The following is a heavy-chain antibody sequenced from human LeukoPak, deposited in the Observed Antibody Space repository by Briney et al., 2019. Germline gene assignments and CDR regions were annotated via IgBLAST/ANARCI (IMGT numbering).Heavy chain of an antibody. J-gene: IGHJ4*02. CDR3: ARGHSFGDDY. D-gene: IGHD3-10*01. V-gene: IGHV4-30-4*02. CDR1: GGSISSGDYY. CDR2: ISYSGST. Sequence: PSETLSLTCTVSGGSISSGDYYWSWIRQPPGKGLEWIGYISYSGSTYYNPSLMSRITISVDTSKNQFSLKLSSVTAADTAVYYCARGHSFGDDYWGQGTLVTVSS.